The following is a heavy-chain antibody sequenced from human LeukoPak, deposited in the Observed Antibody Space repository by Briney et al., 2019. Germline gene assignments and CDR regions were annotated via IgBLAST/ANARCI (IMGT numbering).Heavy chain of an antibody. V-gene: IGHV3-7*05. J-gene: IGHJ4*02. D-gene: IGHD5-18*01. Sequence: HPGGSLRLSCAASGFTFSGYWMSWVCQAPGKRFEWVANINQDGSQIYYVDSVKGRFTISRDNAKNSLYLQMNSLRAEDTAVYYCATVRTYTNFDYWGQGTLVTVSS. CDR1: GFTFSGYW. CDR3: ATVRTYTNFDY. CDR2: INQDGSQI.